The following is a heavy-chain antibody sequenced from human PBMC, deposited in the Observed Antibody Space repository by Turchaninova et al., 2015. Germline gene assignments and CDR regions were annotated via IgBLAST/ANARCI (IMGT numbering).Heavy chain of an antibody. CDR3: ARRPLHSSGYFDY. CDR2: IYDSERT. CDR1: GYTISSDYY. Sequence: QVQLQESGPGLVKHSETLSLTSTVSGYTISSDYYWGWIRHPPGKGLEWIGSIYDSERTYYNPSLTSRVTMSIDTSKNQFSLKLNSVTAADTAVYYCARRPLHSSGYFDYWGQGTLVTVSS. D-gene: IGHD6-19*01. V-gene: IGHV4-38-2*02. J-gene: IGHJ4*02.